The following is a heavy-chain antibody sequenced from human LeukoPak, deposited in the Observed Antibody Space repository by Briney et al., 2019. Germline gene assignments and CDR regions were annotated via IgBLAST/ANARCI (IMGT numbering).Heavy chain of an antibody. V-gene: IGHV3-30-3*01. CDR2: ISYDGSNK. CDR1: GFTSSSYP. Sequence: GRSLRLSCAASGFTSSSYPMHWVRQAPGKGLEWLAFISYDGSNKYYADSVKGRFTISRDNSKNTLHLQMNSLRAEDTAVYYCARDRCGYSSTCPFDYWGQGTLVTVSS. CDR3: ARDRCGYSSTCPFDY. J-gene: IGHJ4*02. D-gene: IGHD6-13*01.